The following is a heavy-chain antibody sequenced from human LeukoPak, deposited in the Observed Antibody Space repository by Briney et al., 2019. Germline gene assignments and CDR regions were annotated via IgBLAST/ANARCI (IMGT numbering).Heavy chain of an antibody. CDR2: IYPGDSDT. CDR1: GYSFTSYW. V-gene: IGHV5-51*01. D-gene: IGHD6-6*01. J-gene: IGHJ5*02. Sequence: GESLQISCKGSGYSFTSYWIGWVRPMSGKGLEWMGIIYPGDSDTRYSPSFQGQVTISADKSISTAYLQWSSLKASDTAMYYCARVAIAARPYNWFDPWGQGTLVTVSS. CDR3: ARVAIAARPYNWFDP.